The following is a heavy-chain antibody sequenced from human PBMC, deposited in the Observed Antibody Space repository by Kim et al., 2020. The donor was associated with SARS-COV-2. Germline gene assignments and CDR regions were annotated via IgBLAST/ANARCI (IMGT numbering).Heavy chain of an antibody. CDR3: AREVGITIFGERAREYIDY. CDR1: GFTFSSYW. V-gene: IGHV3-7*03. J-gene: IGHJ4*02. CDR2: IKQDGSEK. D-gene: IGHD3-3*01. Sequence: GGSLRLSCAASGFTFSSYWMSWVRQAPGKGLEWVANIKQDGSEKYYVDSVKGRFTISRDNAKNSLYLQMNSLRAEDTAVYYCAREVGITIFGERAREYIDYWGQGTLVTVSS.